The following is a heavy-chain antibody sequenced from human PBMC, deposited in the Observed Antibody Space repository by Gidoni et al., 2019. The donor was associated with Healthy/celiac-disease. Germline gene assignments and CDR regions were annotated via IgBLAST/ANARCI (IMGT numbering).Heavy chain of an antibody. J-gene: IGHJ5*02. Sequence: LQLQESGAGLVKPSAHLPLTCTVSGGSIISSGYYWGWFRQPPGKGLEWIGSIYYSGSSYYNPSLTSRVTISVDTAKNQFSLKLSSVTAADTAVYYCARIMTTVTIWFDPWGQGTLVTVSS. D-gene: IGHD4-17*01. V-gene: IGHV4-39*01. CDR1: GGSIISSGYY. CDR3: ARIMTTVTIWFDP. CDR2: IYYSGSS.